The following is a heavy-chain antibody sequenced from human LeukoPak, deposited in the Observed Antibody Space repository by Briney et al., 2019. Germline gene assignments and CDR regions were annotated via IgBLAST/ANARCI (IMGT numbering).Heavy chain of an antibody. CDR1: GGSISSYY. J-gene: IGHJ6*02. V-gene: IGHV4-59*01. Sequence: PSETLSLTCNVSGGSISSYYWSWIRQPPGKGLEWIGYIYYSGSTNYNPSLKSRVTISVDTSKNQFSLKLSSVTAADTAVYYCARGGSSWYGPLGYYGMDVWGQGTTVTVSS. CDR3: ARGGSSWYGPLGYYGMDV. CDR2: IYYSGST. D-gene: IGHD6-13*01.